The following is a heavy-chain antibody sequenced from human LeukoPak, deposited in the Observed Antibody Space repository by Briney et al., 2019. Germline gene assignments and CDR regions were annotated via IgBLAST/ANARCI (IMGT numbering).Heavy chain of an antibody. D-gene: IGHD2/OR15-2a*01. V-gene: IGHV3-30-3*01. CDR2: ISYDGSNK. CDR3: ARDTTLYYYGMDV. Sequence: PGRSLRLSCAASGFTFSSYAMHWVRQAPGKGLEWVAVISYDGSNKYYADSVKGRFTISRDNSKNTLYLQMNSLRAEDTAVYYCARDTTLYYYGMDVWGQGTTVTVSS. CDR1: GFTFSSYA. J-gene: IGHJ6*02.